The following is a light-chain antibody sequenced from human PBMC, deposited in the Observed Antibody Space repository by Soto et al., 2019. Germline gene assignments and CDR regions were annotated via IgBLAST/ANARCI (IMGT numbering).Light chain of an antibody. V-gene: IGKV1-33*01. CDR3: QQYDHLPRT. Sequence: DIQMTQSPSSVSASVGDRVTITCQASQEISNYLNWYQQKPGKAPKLLIYDASNLERGVPSRFSGRGSGTDFTFTISSLQPEDFATYYCQQYDHLPRTFGRGTKVEIK. J-gene: IGKJ1*01. CDR2: DAS. CDR1: QEISNY.